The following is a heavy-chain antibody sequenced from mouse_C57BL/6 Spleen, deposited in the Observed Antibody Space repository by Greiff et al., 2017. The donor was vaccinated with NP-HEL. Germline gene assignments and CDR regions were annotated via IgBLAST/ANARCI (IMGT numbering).Heavy chain of an antibody. D-gene: IGHD1-1*01. CDR2: IHPNSGST. Sequence: QVQLKQPGAELVKPGASVKLSCKSSGYTFTSYWMHWVKQRPGQGLEWIGMIHPNSGSTNYNEKFKSKATLTVDKSSSTAYMQLSSLTSEDSAVYYCARSDTTVVERLAYWGQGTLVTVSA. V-gene: IGHV1-64*01. CDR1: GYTFTSYW. J-gene: IGHJ3*01. CDR3: ARSDTTVVERLAY.